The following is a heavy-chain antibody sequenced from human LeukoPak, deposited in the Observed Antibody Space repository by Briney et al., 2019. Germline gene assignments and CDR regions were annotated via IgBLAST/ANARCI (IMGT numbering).Heavy chain of an antibody. CDR1: GFTFSSYA. Sequence: PGGSLRLSCAASGFTFSSYAMSWVRQAPGKGLECVSAISGSGGSTYYADSVKGRFTISRDNSKNTLYLQMNSLRAEDTAVYYCAKKREYYYDSSGYSSLDYWGQGTLVTVSS. CDR2: ISGSGGST. J-gene: IGHJ4*02. V-gene: IGHV3-23*01. D-gene: IGHD3-22*01. CDR3: AKKREYYYDSSGYSSLDY.